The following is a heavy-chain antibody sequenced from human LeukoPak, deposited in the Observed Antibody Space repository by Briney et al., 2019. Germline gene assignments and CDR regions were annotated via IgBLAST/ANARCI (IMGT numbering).Heavy chain of an antibody. V-gene: IGHV1-69*06. D-gene: IGHD3-9*01. Sequence: SVKVSCKASGGTFSSYAISWVRQAPGQGLEWMGGIIPIFGTANYAQKFQGRVTITADKSTSTAYMELSSLRSEDTAVYYCASSTSGYYDILTGYQKFDYWGQGTLVTVSS. J-gene: IGHJ4*02. CDR2: IIPIFGTA. CDR3: ASSTSGYYDILTGYQKFDY. CDR1: GGTFSSYA.